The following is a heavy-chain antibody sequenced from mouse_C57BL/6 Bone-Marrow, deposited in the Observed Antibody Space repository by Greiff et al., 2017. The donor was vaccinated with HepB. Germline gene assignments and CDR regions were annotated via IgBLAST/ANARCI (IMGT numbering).Heavy chain of an antibody. CDR2: IHPNSGST. V-gene: IGHV1-64*01. CDR3: ARSGDWDVDFAY. J-gene: IGHJ3*01. CDR1: GYTFTSYW. D-gene: IGHD4-1*01. Sequence: QVQLQQPGAELVKPGASVKLSCKASGYTFTSYWMHWVKQRPGQGLEWIGMIHPNSGSTNYNEKFKSKATLTVDKSSSTAYMQLSSLTSEDSAVYYCARSGDWDVDFAYWGQGTLSLSLQ.